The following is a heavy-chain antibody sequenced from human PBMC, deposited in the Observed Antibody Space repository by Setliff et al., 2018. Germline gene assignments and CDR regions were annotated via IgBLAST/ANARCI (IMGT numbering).Heavy chain of an antibody. CDR1: GFRISFREYW. CDR3: TREHTPWVGASHHDC. J-gene: IGHJ4*02. Sequence: PGGSLRLSCAASGFRISFREYWMFWVRQAPGKGLEWVARIDSTVYADSVKGRFTISRDNVKKMLYLQMDSLRTEDTAVYYCTREHTPWVGASHHDCWGQGTQVTVSS. V-gene: IGHV3-74*01. D-gene: IGHD1-26*01. CDR2: IDST.